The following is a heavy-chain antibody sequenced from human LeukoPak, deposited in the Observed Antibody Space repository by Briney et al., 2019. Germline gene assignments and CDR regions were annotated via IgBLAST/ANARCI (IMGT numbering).Heavy chain of an antibody. CDR3: ARDRGSGYDPGYFDY. V-gene: IGHV3-23*01. CDR1: GFTFSSYA. J-gene: IGHJ4*02. Sequence: PGGSLRLSCAASGFTFSSYAMSWVRQAPGKGLEWVSAVSNSGGSTYYADSVKGRFTISRDNAKNTLYLQMNSLRVEDTAVYYCARDRGSGYDPGYFDYWGQGTLVTVSS. D-gene: IGHD5-12*01. CDR2: VSNSGGST.